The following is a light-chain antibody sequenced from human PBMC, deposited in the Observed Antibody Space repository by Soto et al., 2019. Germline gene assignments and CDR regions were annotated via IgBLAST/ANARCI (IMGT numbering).Light chain of an antibody. V-gene: IGKV3D-15*01. J-gene: IGKJ5*01. CDR3: QQYNNWPAIT. CDR1: QSVRSN. CDR2: GAS. Sequence: EIVMTQSPATLSVSPGERATLSCRASQSVRSNLAWYQQKPGQAPRLLIYGASTRATGIPATFSGSGSGTQFTLTISSLQSEDFAVYYCQQYNNWPAITFGQGTLLEIK.